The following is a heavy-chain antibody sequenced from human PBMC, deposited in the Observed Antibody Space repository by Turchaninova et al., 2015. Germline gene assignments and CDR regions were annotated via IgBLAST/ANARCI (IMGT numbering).Heavy chain of an antibody. D-gene: IGHD2-21*02. CDR3: GSGGHVSSGAWFFVNY. V-gene: IGHV3-33*01. Sequence: GGGVVQPGRSLRLSCAAYGFTFSSYGMHWVRQAQGKGLEWLAVIWNDGGNKYYADSVKGRFTISRENSRNTLFLQMASLRAVDTAVYSCGSGGHVSSGAWFFVNYWGQGTLVTVSS. CDR2: IWNDGGNK. J-gene: IGHJ4*02. CDR1: GFTFSSYG.